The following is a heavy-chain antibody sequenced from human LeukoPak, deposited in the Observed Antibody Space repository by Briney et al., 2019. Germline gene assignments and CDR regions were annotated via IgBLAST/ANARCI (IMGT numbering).Heavy chain of an antibody. Sequence: KSGGSLRLSCAASGFTFSEYYMSWIRQAPGKGLEWVADISSTADIVSYADFVLGRFTISRDNGGDSLSLQLNSLRAEDTAVYYCARETVAGTFDYWSQGTLVTVSS. CDR2: ISSTADIV. D-gene: IGHD6-19*01. J-gene: IGHJ4*02. CDR3: ARETVAGTFDY. CDR1: GFTFSEYY. V-gene: IGHV3-11*01.